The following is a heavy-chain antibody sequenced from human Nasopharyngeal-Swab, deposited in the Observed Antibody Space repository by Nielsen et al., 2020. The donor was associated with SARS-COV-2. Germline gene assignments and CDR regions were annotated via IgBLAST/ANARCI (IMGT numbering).Heavy chain of an antibody. V-gene: IGHV3-11*01. CDR1: GFTFSDYY. J-gene: IGHJ4*02. CDR3: AAAIWFGELLGSY. CDR2: ISSSGSTI. D-gene: IGHD3-10*01. Sequence: GESLQISCAASGFTFSDYYMSWIRQAPGKGLEWVSYISSSGSTIYYADSVKGRFTISRDNAKNSLYLQMNSLRAEDTAVYYCAAAIWFGELLGSYWGQGTLVTVSS.